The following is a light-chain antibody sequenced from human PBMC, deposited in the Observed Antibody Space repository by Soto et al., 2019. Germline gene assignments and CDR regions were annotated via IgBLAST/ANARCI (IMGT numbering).Light chain of an antibody. J-gene: IGKJ1*01. V-gene: IGKV3-20*01. CDR1: QSISSNF. CDR2: GAS. Sequence: EIVLTQSPSTLSLSPVEGATLSCMASQSISSNFLAWYQQKRGQAPRLLIHGASNRATGIPDRFSGSGSGTDFTLTITRLEPEDLAVYYCLQYGNSPETFGQGTKVDIK. CDR3: LQYGNSPET.